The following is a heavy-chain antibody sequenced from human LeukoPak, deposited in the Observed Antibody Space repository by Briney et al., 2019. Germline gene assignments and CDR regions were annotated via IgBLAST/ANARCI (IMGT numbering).Heavy chain of an antibody. CDR1: GYTFTDYY. J-gene: IGHJ3*02. D-gene: IGHD2-2*02. CDR2: INPHSGGT. V-gene: IGHV1-2*02. Sequence: GASVKVSCKASGYTFTDYYMHWVRQAPGQGLEWMGWINPHSGGTNYAQRFQGRVTMTRGTSIRTAYMELSRLRSDDTAVYYCAIEFATVVVSAVISAFDIWGQGTMVTVSS. CDR3: AIEFATVVVSAVISAFDI.